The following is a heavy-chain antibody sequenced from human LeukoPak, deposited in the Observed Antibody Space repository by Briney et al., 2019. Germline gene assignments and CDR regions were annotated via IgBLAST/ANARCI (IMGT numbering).Heavy chain of an antibody. CDR2: ISGSGGSK. CDR3: AKVGLRFLEWVNYFDY. CDR1: GFTFSSNA. D-gene: IGHD3-3*01. Sequence: GGSLRLSCAASGFTFSSNAMSWVRQAPGQGLKWVSAISGSGGSKYYADSVKGRFTISRDNSKNTLYLQMNSLRAEDTAVHYCAKVGLRFLEWVNYFDYWGQGTLVTVSS. J-gene: IGHJ4*02. V-gene: IGHV3-23*01.